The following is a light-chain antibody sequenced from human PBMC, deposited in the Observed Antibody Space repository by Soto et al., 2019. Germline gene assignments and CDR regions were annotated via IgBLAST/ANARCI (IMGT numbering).Light chain of an antibody. Sequence: EIVMTQSPATLPVSPGETATLSCRASQSVAGNLAWYQQKPGQPPRLLSYGVSTRATGVPARFSGSGSETDFSLTISSLQIEDFALYYCQQSNNWPPLTFGGGTKVEIK. J-gene: IGKJ4*01. CDR2: GVS. V-gene: IGKV3-15*01. CDR3: QQSNNWPPLT. CDR1: QSVAGN.